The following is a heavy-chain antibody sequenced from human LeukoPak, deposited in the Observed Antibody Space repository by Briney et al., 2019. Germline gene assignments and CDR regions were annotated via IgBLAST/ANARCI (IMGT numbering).Heavy chain of an antibody. Sequence: SETLSQNSTVSGGSISSSGYYWGWIRQPPGKGLEWIGSISYTGSTYYNPSLKSRVTISVDTSKNQFSLKLTSVTAADTAVYYCAAYYYDSIGYLRWGQGILVTVSS. V-gene: IGHV4-39*01. CDR1: GGSISSSGYY. J-gene: IGHJ4*02. CDR3: AAYYYDSIGYLR. CDR2: ISYTGST. D-gene: IGHD3-22*01.